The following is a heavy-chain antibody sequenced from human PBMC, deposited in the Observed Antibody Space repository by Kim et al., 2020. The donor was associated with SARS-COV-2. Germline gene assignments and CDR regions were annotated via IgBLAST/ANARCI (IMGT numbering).Heavy chain of an antibody. Sequence: ADSVGGRFIISRDSAKNSLDLQLDSLRPEDTAVYYCARGGIRSYGYPYFDFWGQGTLVTVSS. D-gene: IGHD3-16*01. CDR3: ARGGIRSYGYPYFDF. J-gene: IGHJ4*02. V-gene: IGHV3-11*01.